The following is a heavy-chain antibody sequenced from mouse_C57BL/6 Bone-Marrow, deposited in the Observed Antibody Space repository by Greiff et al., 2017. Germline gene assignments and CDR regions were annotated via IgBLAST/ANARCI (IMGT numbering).Heavy chain of an antibody. CDR3: ARYKGLLLDY. CDR2: IRNKANGYTT. Sequence: EVKLMDSGGGLVQPGGSLSLSCAASGFTFTDYYMSWVRQPPGKALEWLGFIRNKANGYTTEYSASVKGRFTISRDNSQSILYLQMNALRAEDSATYYCARYKGLLLDYWGQGTTLTVSS. D-gene: IGHD2-3*01. CDR1: GFTFTDYY. J-gene: IGHJ2*01. V-gene: IGHV7-3*01.